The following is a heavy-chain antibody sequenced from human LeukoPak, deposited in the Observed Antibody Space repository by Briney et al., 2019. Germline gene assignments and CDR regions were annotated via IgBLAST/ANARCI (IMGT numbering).Heavy chain of an antibody. J-gene: IGHJ4*02. Sequence: PSETLSLTCTVSGGSISSGGYYWSWIRQHPGKGLEWIGYIYYSGSTYYNPSLKSRVTISVDTSKNQFSLKLSSVTAADTAVYYCARSPGNAKGDDYWGQGTLVTVSS. V-gene: IGHV4-31*03. CDR1: GGSISSGGYY. D-gene: IGHD1-1*01. CDR2: IYYSGST. CDR3: ARSPGNAKGDDY.